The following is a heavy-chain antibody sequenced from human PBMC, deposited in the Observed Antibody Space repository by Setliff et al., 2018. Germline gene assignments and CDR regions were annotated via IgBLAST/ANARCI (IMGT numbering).Heavy chain of an antibody. D-gene: IGHD2-21*02. V-gene: IGHV5-51*01. CDR1: GYSFTSYW. CDR2: IYPGDSDT. Sequence: PGESLKISCKGSGYSFTSYWIGWVRQMPGKGLEWMGIIYPGDSDTRSSPSFQGQVTISADKSISTAYLQWSSLKASDTAIYYCARRGWGSSSGDCYSPKGCYYYYMDVWGKGTTVTVSS. CDR3: ARRGWGSSSGDCYSPKGCYYYYMDV. J-gene: IGHJ6*03.